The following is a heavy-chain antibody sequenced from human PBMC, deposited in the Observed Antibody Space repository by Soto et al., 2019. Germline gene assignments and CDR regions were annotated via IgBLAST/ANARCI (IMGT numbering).Heavy chain of an antibody. CDR3: ARRPYYYDSSGYYPTLGYFDY. CDR2: IIPIFGTA. J-gene: IGHJ4*02. D-gene: IGHD3-22*01. CDR1: GGTFSSYA. Sequence: QVQLVQSGAEVKKPGSSVKVSCKASGGTFSSYAISWVRQAPGQGLEWMGGIIPIFGTANYVQKFQGRVTITADESTSTAYMELSSLRSEYKAVYYCARRPYYYDSSGYYPTLGYFDYWGQGTLVTGSS. V-gene: IGHV1-69*01.